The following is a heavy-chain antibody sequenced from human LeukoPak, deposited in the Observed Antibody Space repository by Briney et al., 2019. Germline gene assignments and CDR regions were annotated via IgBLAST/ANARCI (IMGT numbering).Heavy chain of an antibody. V-gene: IGHV4-34*01. CDR1: GGSFSGYY. CDR3: ARRGDRIAAADAFDY. CDR2: INHSGST. Sequence: SSETLPLTCAVYGGSFSGYYWSWIRQPPGKGLEWIGEINHSGSTNYNPSLKSRVTISVDTSKNQFSLKLSSVTAADTAVYYCARRGDRIAAADAFDYWGQGTLVTVSS. J-gene: IGHJ4*02. D-gene: IGHD6-13*01.